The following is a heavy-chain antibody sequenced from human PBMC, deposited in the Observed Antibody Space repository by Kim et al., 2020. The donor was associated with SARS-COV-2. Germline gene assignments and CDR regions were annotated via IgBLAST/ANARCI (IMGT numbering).Heavy chain of an antibody. Sequence: GESLKISCKGSGYSFTSYWIGWVRQMPGKGLEWMGIIYPGDSDTRYSPSFQGQVTISADKSISTAYLQWSSLKASDTAMYYCARLPCGGDCYSLMGTTGYYGMDVWGQGTTVTVSS. J-gene: IGHJ6*02. D-gene: IGHD2-21*02. V-gene: IGHV5-51*01. CDR2: IYPGDSDT. CDR3: ARLPCGGDCYSLMGTTGYYGMDV. CDR1: GYSFTSYW.